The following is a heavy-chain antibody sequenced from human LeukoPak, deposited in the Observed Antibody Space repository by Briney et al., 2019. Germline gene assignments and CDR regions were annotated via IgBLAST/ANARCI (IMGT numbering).Heavy chain of an antibody. D-gene: IGHD5-12*01. J-gene: IGHJ3*02. CDR3: ARDDYSGYDSGDAFDI. V-gene: IGHV3-20*04. CDR2: INWNGGST. Sequence: GGSLRLSCAASGFTLDDYGMSWVRQAPGKGLEWVSGINWNGGSTGYADSVKGRFTISRDNAKDSLYLQMNSLRAEDTALYYCARDDYSGYDSGDAFDIWGQGTMVTVSS. CDR1: GFTLDDYG.